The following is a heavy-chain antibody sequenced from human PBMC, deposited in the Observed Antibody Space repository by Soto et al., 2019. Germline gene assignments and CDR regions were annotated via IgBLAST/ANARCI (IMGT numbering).Heavy chain of an antibody. J-gene: IGHJ6*02. Sequence: VQLVESGGGLVQPGGSLILSCAASGFTFSTYHMNWVRQAPGKGLVWVSYIHSGGSRIYYADSVKGRFTISRDNAKNSLYLQMNSLRAEDTAVYYCARDGSTVTTNYHYAMDVWGQGTTVTVSS. V-gene: IGHV3-48*03. CDR2: IHSGGSRI. CDR3: ARDGSTVTTNYHYAMDV. D-gene: IGHD4-17*01. CDR1: GFTFSTYH.